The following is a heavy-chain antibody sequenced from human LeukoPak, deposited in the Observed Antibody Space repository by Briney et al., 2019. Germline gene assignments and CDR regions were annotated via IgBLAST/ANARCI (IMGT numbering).Heavy chain of an antibody. J-gene: IGHJ3*02. CDR3: ARGGRGAFDI. CDR2: IYYSGST. Sequence: SETLSLTCTVSGGSISSSSYYWSWIRQPPGKGLEWIGYIYYSGSTNYNPSLKSRVTISVDTSKNQFSLKLSSVTAADTAVYYCARGGRGAFDIWGQGTMVTVSS. CDR1: GGSISSSSYY. V-gene: IGHV4-61*01.